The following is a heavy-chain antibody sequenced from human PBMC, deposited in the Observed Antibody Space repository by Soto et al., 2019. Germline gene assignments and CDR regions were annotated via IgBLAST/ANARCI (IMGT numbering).Heavy chain of an antibody. CDR3: AKLMYSFDSSGFSIDY. CDR1: GFSFSNYG. CDR2: IAHHGNNY. V-gene: IGHV3-30*18. Sequence: QAQLVESGGGVVQPGRSLRLSCAASGFSFSNYGMHWVRQAPGKGLDWVAAIAHHGNNYYYADSVKGRFTISRDDSKNTLYLQMNSLRPEDTAVYYCAKLMYSFDSSGFSIDYWGQGTLVTVSS. D-gene: IGHD3-22*01. J-gene: IGHJ4*02.